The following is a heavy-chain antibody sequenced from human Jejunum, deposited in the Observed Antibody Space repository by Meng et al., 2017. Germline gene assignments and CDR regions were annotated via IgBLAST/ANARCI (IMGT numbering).Heavy chain of an antibody. CDR1: GGSVSSAAYY. CDR3: AHSPSSSSFGFDY. Sequence: QVQGQESGPGLVRPSETPSLTCTVCGGSVSSAAYYWNWIRQPPGKGLEWIGYIYYSGGTTYSPSLNSRVTISIDTAKNQVSLKVSSVTAADTAVYYCAHSPSSSSFGFDYWGQGTLVTVSS. CDR2: IYYSGGT. V-gene: IGHV4-61*08. J-gene: IGHJ4*02. D-gene: IGHD6-6*01.